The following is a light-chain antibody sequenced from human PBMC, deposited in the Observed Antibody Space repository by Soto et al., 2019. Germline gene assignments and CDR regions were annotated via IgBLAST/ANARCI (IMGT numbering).Light chain of an antibody. Sequence: AIQMTQSPSSLSASVGDRVTITCRASQGIRVDLGWYQQKPGKAPNLLIYAASSLQSGVPSRFSGSGSGTDFTLTISSLQPEDFATCYCLQDYNYPYTFGQGTKLEIK. V-gene: IGKV1-6*01. CDR2: AAS. CDR3: LQDYNYPYT. J-gene: IGKJ2*01. CDR1: QGIRVD.